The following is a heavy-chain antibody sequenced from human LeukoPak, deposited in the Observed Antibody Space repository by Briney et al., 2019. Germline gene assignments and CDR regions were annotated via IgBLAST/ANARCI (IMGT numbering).Heavy chain of an antibody. Sequence: QTGGSLRLSCAASGFTFSSYGMHWVRQAPGKGLEWVAVISYDGSNKYYADSVKGRFTISRDNSKNTLYLQMNSLRAEDTAVYYCVFSPYGDYSFSFDYWGQGTLVTVSS. CDR1: GFTFSSYG. D-gene: IGHD4-17*01. CDR2: ISYDGSNK. CDR3: VFSPYGDYSFSFDY. J-gene: IGHJ4*02. V-gene: IGHV3-30*03.